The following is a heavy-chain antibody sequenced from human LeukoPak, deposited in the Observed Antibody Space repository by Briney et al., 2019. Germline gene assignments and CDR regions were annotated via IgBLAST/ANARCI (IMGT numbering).Heavy chain of an antibody. Sequence: SDTLSLTCTVSGGSISSSYWTWIRQPLGKGLEWIGYMYYSGSTNYNPSLKSRVTISIDTSKNQFSLKLGSVTAADTAVYYCASVGMATTLDFWGQGTLVTVSS. CDR1: GGSISSSY. CDR3: ASVGMATTLDF. V-gene: IGHV4-59*07. J-gene: IGHJ4*02. CDR2: MYYSGST. D-gene: IGHD5-24*01.